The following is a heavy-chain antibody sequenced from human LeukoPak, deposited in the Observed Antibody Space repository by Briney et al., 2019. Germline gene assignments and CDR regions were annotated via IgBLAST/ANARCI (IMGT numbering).Heavy chain of an antibody. Sequence: PSETLSLTCTVSGGSISSSSYYWGWIRQSPGKGLEWIGSIYYSGSTYYNPSLKSRVTISVDTSKNQFSLKLSSVTAADTAVYYCASFGSSGYYYFDYWGQGTLVTVSS. D-gene: IGHD3-22*01. J-gene: IGHJ4*02. CDR1: GGSISSSSYY. CDR2: IYYSGST. V-gene: IGHV4-39*01. CDR3: ASFGSSGYYYFDY.